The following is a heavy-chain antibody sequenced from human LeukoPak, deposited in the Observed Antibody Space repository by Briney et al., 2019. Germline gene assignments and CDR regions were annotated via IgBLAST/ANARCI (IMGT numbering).Heavy chain of an antibody. CDR3: ARDNDSRDPPHFDY. J-gene: IGHJ4*02. CDR2: ISAYNGNT. Sequence: GASVKVSCKASGGTFRSYAITWVRQAPGQGLEWMGWISAYNGNTNYAQKLQGRVTMTTDTSTSTAYMELRSLRSDDTAVYYCARDNDSRDPPHFDYWGQGTLVTVSS. CDR1: GGTFRSYA. V-gene: IGHV1-18*01. D-gene: IGHD3-16*01.